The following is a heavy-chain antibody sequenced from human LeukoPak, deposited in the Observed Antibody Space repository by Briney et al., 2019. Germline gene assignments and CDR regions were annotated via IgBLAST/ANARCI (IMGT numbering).Heavy chain of an antibody. V-gene: IGHV3-21*04. J-gene: IGHJ4*02. Sequence: PGGSLRLSCAASGFTFSSYSVNWVRQAPGKGLEWVSSISTSNSYIYYADSVKGRFTISRDNAKNSLFLQMNSLRTEDTALYYCAKDIDYGSGSYYKSLDYWGQGTLVTVSS. D-gene: IGHD3-10*01. CDR1: GFTFSSYS. CDR3: AKDIDYGSGSYYKSLDY. CDR2: ISTSNSYI.